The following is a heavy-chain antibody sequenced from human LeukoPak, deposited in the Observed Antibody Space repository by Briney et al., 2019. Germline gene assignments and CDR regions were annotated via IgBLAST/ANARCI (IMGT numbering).Heavy chain of an antibody. CDR1: GFTFSSYA. V-gene: IGHV3-23*01. Sequence: PGGSLRLSCAASGFTFSSYAMGWVRQAPGKGLEWVSAISGSGGSTYYADSVKGRFTISRDNSKNTLYLQMNSLRAEDTAVYYCAKEKAGRGVIHFGPLDYWGQGTLVTVSS. J-gene: IGHJ4*02. D-gene: IGHD3-10*01. CDR3: AKEKAGRGVIHFGPLDY. CDR2: ISGSGGST.